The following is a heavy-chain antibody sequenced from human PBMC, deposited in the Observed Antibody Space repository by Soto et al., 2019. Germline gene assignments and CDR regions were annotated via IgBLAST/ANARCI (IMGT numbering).Heavy chain of an antibody. Sequence: EVQLLESGGGLVQPGGSLRLSCAASGFTFSSYAMSWVRQAPGKGLEWVSDISVSGSRTFYADSVKGRFTISRDNSKNTRYLQMNSLRAEDTAVYYCAKAYGSDWCYFDCWGQGTLVTVSS. CDR3: AKAYGSDWCYFDC. D-gene: IGHD6-19*01. J-gene: IGHJ4*02. V-gene: IGHV3-23*01. CDR1: GFTFSSYA. CDR2: ISVSGSRT.